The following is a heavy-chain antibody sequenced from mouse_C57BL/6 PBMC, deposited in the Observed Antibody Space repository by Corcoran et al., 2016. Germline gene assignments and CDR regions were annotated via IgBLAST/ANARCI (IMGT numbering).Heavy chain of an antibody. J-gene: IGHJ3*01. CDR3: ARETYYYGRGVFAY. CDR1: GYTFTDYN. D-gene: IGHD1-1*01. CDR2: INPNNGGT. Sequence: EVQLQQSGPELVKPGASVKIPCKASGYTFTDYNMDWVKQSHGKSLEWIGDINPNNGGTIYNQKFKGKATLTVDKSSSTAYMELRSLTSEDTAVYYCARETYYYGRGVFAYWGQGTLVTVSA. V-gene: IGHV1-18*01.